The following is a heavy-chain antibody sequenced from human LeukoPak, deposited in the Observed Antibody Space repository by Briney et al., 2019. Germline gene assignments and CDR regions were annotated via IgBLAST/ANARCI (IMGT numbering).Heavy chain of an antibody. J-gene: IGHJ3*02. CDR2: MSHSGTT. D-gene: IGHD4-17*01. CDR1: SYSISSGYY. V-gene: IGHV4-38-2*02. Sequence: SETLSLTCTVSSYSISSGYYWGWIRQPPGKGLGWIGSMSHSGTTYYHPSLKSRVTISVDTSKNQFSLKLSSVTAADTAVYYCARDTVTTGAFDIWGQGTMVTVSS. CDR3: ARDTVTTGAFDI.